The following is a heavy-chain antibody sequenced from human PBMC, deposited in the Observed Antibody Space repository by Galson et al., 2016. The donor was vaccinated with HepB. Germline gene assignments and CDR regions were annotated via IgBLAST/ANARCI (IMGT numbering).Heavy chain of an antibody. J-gene: IGHJ3*02. CDR3: ARETVVGASFDAFDI. CDR2: IYHSGNT. Sequence: TLSLTCTVYGGSFTVFHWNWIRQPPGKGLEWIGEIYHSGNTNYNPSVKNRDTMSVDTSKNQFSLTMTSVTAADTAIYFCARETVVGASFDAFDIWGQGTLVSVSS. CDR1: GGSFTVFH. D-gene: IGHD1-26*01. V-gene: IGHV4-34*01.